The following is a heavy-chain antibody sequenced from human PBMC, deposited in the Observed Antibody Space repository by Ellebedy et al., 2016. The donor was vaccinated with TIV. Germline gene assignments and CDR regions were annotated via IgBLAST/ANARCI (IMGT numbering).Heavy chain of an antibody. V-gene: IGHV1-24*01. D-gene: IGHD1-1*01. Sequence: AASVKVSCKVSGYTLTELSMHWVRQAPGKGLEWMGGFDPEDGETIYAQKFQGRVTMTEDTSISTAYMELSRLIFDDTAVYFCVRDLTNFASSSYWGQGTLVTVSS. CDR3: VRDLTNFASSSY. CDR2: FDPEDGET. CDR1: GYTLTELS. J-gene: IGHJ4*02.